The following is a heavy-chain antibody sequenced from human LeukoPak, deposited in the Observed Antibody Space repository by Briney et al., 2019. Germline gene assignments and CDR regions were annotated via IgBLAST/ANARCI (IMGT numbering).Heavy chain of an antibody. CDR1: GGSFSGYY. CDR3: ARHYYDSSGYLADAFDI. Sequence: PSETLSPTCAVYGGSFSGYYWSWIRQPPGKGLEWIGSIYHSGSTYYNPSLKSRVTISVDTSKNQFSLKLSSVTAADTAVYYCARHYYDSSGYLADAFDIWGQGTMVTVSS. CDR2: IYHSGST. V-gene: IGHV4-34*01. D-gene: IGHD3-22*01. J-gene: IGHJ3*02.